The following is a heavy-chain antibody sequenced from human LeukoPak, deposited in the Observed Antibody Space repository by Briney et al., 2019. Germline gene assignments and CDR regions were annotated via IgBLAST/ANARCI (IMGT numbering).Heavy chain of an antibody. Sequence: SVKVSCKASGGTFSSYAISWVRQAPGQGLEWMGRIIPILGIANYAQKFQGRVTITADKSTSTAYMGLSSLRSEDTAVYYCARAQRSGYSYGPGDFDYWGQGTLVTVSS. D-gene: IGHD5-18*01. V-gene: IGHV1-69*04. CDR3: ARAQRSGYSYGPGDFDY. CDR2: IIPILGIA. J-gene: IGHJ4*02. CDR1: GGTFSSYA.